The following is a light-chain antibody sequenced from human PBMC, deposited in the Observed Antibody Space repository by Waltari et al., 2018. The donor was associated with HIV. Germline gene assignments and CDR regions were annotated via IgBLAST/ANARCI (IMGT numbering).Light chain of an antibody. CDR1: SSNIGSNI. CDR2: SNN. J-gene: IGLJ3*02. CDR3: AAWDDSLNGWV. V-gene: IGLV1-44*01. Sequence: QSVLTQPPSASGTPGQRVTNSCSGSSSNIGSNIVNWYQQLPGTAPKLLIYSNNQRPSWVPDRFSGSKSGTSASLAISGLQSEDEADDYCAAWDDSLNGWVFGGGTKLTVL.